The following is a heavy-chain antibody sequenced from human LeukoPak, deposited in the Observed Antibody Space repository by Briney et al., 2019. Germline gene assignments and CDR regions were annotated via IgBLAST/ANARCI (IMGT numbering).Heavy chain of an antibody. D-gene: IGHD3-3*01. Sequence: GGSLRLSCAASGFIFGGYAMHWVRQAPGKGLQWLAVISYDGGKTYYADSVKGRFTISRDNSKNTLYLQMNSLRAEDTAVYYCAKDPGRFGPWGQGTLVTVSS. J-gene: IGHJ5*02. V-gene: IGHV3-30-3*01. CDR1: GFIFGGYA. CDR2: ISYDGGKT. CDR3: AKDPGRFGP.